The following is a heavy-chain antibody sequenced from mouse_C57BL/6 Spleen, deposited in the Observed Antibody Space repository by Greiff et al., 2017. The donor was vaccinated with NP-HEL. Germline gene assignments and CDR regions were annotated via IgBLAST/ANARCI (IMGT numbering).Heavy chain of an antibody. J-gene: IGHJ1*03. CDR2: INPNNGGT. V-gene: IGHV1-26*01. CDR3: ARYYYGSSVYWYFDV. D-gene: IGHD1-1*01. Sequence: EVQLQQSGPELVKPGASVKISCKASGYTFTDYYMNWVKQSHGKSLEWIGDINPNNGGTSYNQKFKGKATLTVDKSSSTAYMELRSLTSEDSAVYYCARYYYGSSVYWYFDVWGTGTTVTVSS. CDR1: GYTFTDYY.